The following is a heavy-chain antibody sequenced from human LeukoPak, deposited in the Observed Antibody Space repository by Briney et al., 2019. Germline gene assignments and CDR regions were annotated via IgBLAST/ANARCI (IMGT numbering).Heavy chain of an antibody. CDR2: IYSGGST. Sequence: GGSLRLSCAASGFTVRSNYMSWVRQASGKGLEWVSVIYSGGSTYYADSVKGRFTISRDNSKNTLYLQMNSLRAEDTAVYYCARDDSSGYYYGDYYYYGMDVWGQGTTVTVSS. J-gene: IGHJ6*02. V-gene: IGHV3-53*01. CDR3: ARDDSSGYYYGDYYYYGMDV. CDR1: GFTVRSNY. D-gene: IGHD3-22*01.